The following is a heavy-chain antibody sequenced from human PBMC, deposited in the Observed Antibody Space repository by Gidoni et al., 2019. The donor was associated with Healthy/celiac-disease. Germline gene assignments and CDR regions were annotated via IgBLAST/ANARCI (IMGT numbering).Heavy chain of an antibody. Sequence: QLGLGEYGGGGVQPGRSLRLSCAASGFTFRSYGMHCVLQAPGKGLEWLLVIWYDGSNKYYADFVKARFTISRDNSSNRLSLQMNSLRAEDTAVYYCARDKSSVVSMDLWGQGTKFTVS. CDR3: ARDKSSVVSMDL. V-gene: IGHV3-33*01. D-gene: IGHD2-15*01. CDR2: IWYDGSNK. CDR1: GFTFRSYG. J-gene: IGHJ6*02.